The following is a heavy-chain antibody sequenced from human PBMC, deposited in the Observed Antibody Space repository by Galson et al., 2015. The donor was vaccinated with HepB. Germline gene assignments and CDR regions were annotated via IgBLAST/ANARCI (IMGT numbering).Heavy chain of an antibody. V-gene: IGHV5-51*03. CDR2: IYPGDSDT. J-gene: IGHJ5*02. CDR3: ARLRAPPGIRWFDP. D-gene: IGHD6-13*01. CDR1: GYTFSSYW. Sequence: QSGAEVKKPGESLKISCKASGYTFSSYWIAWVRQMPGKGLEWMGIIYPGDSDTRYSPSFQGQVTISADRSISTAYLQWASLQASDTAMYYCARLRAPPGIRWFDPWGQGTPVTVSS.